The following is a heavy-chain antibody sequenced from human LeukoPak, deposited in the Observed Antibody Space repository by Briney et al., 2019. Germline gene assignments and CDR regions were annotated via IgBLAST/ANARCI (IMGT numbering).Heavy chain of an antibody. CDR3: ARHRYYYDSSGYYSF. J-gene: IGHJ4*02. D-gene: IGHD3-22*01. CDR2: IYTSGST. CDR1: GGSISSYY. Sequence: SETLSLTCTVSGGSISSYYWSWIRQPAGKGLEWIGRIYTSGSTNYNPSLKSRVTMSVDTSKNQFSLKLSSVTAADTAVYYCARHRYYYDSSGYYSFWGQGTLVTVSS. V-gene: IGHV4-4*07.